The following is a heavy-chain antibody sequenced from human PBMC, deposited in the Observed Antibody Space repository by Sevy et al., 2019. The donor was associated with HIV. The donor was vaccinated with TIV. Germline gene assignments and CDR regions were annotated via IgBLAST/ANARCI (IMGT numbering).Heavy chain of an antibody. Sequence: SETLSLTCTVSGGSISSYYWSWIRQPPGKGLEWIGYIYYSGSTNYNPSLKSRVTISVDTSKNQFSLKLSSVTAADTAVYYCARGYSSSSHYYYYYMDVWGQGTTVTVSS. D-gene: IGHD6-6*01. V-gene: IGHV4-59*01. CDR3: ARGYSSSSHYYYYYMDV. J-gene: IGHJ6*03. CDR2: IYYSGST. CDR1: GGSISSYY.